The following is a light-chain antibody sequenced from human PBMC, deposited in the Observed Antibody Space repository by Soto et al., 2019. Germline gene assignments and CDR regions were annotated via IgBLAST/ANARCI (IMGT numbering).Light chain of an antibody. Sequence: QAVVTQPPSVSGAPGQRVTISRTGSSSNIGAGYDVHWYQHLPGTAPKLLIYGNSNRPSWVPDRFSGSKSGTSASLAITGLQAEDEADYYCQSYDTSLSGSVVFGGGTKLTVL. J-gene: IGLJ2*01. CDR3: QSYDTSLSGSVV. CDR2: GNS. CDR1: SSNIGAGYD. V-gene: IGLV1-40*01.